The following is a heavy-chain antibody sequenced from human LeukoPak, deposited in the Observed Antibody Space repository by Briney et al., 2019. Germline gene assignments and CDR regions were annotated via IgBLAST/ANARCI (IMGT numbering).Heavy chain of an antibody. CDR2: IYGGYGGDKT. D-gene: IGHD3-22*01. CDR3: EWGRGSSNGYVDQ. Sequence: GGSLRLSCAVSVFIVGSSFMGWVRQAAGKGLEWISVIYGGYGGDKTYYADSVKGRFPISRDNSKNTLYLQMDSLRVEETAVYYCEWGRGSSNGYVDQWGQGTLVTVSS. CDR1: VFIVGSSF. V-gene: IGHV3-53*01. J-gene: IGHJ4*02.